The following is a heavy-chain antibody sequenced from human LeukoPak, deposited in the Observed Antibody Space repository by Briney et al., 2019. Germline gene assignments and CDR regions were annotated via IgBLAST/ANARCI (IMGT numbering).Heavy chain of an antibody. Sequence: SETLTLTCAVYGGSFSGYYWRWIRQPPGKGLEWMGEINHSGSTNYNPSLKSRVTISVDTSKNQFSLKLSSVTAADTAVYYCARGRGWYHLLVAYYFDYWGQGTLVTVSS. CDR1: GGSFSGYY. D-gene: IGHD2-2*01. V-gene: IGHV4-34*01. J-gene: IGHJ4*02. CDR2: INHSGST. CDR3: ARGRGWYHLLVAYYFDY.